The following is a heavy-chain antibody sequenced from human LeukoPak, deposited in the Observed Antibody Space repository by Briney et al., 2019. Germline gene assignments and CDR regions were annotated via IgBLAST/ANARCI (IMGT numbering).Heavy chain of an antibody. CDR2: IYYSGST. D-gene: IGHD2-15*01. CDR1: GGSISSYY. Sequence: SETLSLTCTVSGGSISSYYWSWIRQPPGKGLEWIGYIYYSGSTNYNPSLKSRVTISVDTSKNQLSLKLSSVTAADTAVYYCARQGRYCSGGSCYGHGMDVWGQGTTVTVSS. J-gene: IGHJ6*02. V-gene: IGHV4-59*01. CDR3: ARQGRYCSGGSCYGHGMDV.